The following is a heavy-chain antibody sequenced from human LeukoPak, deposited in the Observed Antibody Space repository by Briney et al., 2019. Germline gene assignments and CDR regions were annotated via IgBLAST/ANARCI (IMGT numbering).Heavy chain of an antibody. CDR1: GFTFSTYA. V-gene: IGHV3-30-3*01. J-gene: IGHJ3*02. Sequence: GGSLRLSCAASGFTFSTYAMHWVRQAPGKGLEWVAVISYDGSNTYSADSVKGRFTISRDNSKNTLYLQMNSLRAEDTAVYYCARVEVFGPSDDALDIWGQGTMVTVSS. CDR3: ARVEVFGPSDDALDI. D-gene: IGHD3/OR15-3a*01. CDR2: ISYDGSNT.